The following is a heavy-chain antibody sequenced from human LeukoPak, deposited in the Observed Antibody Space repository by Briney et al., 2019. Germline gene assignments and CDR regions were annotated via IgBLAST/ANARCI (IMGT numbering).Heavy chain of an antibody. CDR2: IYYSGSA. V-gene: IGHV4-30-4*08. Sequence: SQTLSLTCTVSGGSISSGDYYWSWTRQPPGKGLEWIGYIYYSGSAYYNPSPKSRVTISVDTSKNQFSLKLSSVTAADTAVYYCARGIVGPLHLFDYWGQGTLVTVSS. CDR3: ARGIVGPLHLFDY. J-gene: IGHJ4*02. D-gene: IGHD1-26*01. CDR1: GGSISSGDYY.